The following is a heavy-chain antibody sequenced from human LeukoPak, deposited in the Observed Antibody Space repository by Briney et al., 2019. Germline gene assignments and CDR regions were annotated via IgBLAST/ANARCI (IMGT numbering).Heavy chain of an antibody. V-gene: IGHV3-23*01. CDR2: LRRSGENR. CDR1: GSTFTDYY. J-gene: IGHJ6*02. D-gene: IGHD2-2*01. CDR3: VKDRPCETCMPMDA. Sequence: GSQTLSSAASGSTFTDYYMSWVRQAPGEGLGWVSGLRRSGENRYYATSVRGRFSISRDNSKDTVYLQMNSLRAEDTAIYYCVKDRPCETCMPMDAWGQGTTVTVSS.